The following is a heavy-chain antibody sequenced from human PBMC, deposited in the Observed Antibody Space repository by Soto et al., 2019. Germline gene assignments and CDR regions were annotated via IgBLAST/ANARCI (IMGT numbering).Heavy chain of an antibody. V-gene: IGHV5-51*01. J-gene: IGHJ6*02. CDR1: GYKFTNYW. Sequence: PGESLKISCKGSGYKFTNYWLGWVRQMPGKGPEWMGIIYPGDSDTRYSPSFQGQVTISADKSISTAYLQWSSLKASDTAMYYCARHSVSYIRGFRFCMDVRGQGTTVTGSS. D-gene: IGHD6-19*01. CDR3: ARHSVSYIRGFRFCMDV. CDR2: IYPGDSDT.